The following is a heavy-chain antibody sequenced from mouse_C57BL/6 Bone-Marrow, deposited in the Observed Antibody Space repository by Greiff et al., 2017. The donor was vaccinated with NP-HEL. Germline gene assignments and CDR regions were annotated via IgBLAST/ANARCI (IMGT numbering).Heavy chain of an antibody. Sequence: EVKVEESGGGLVKPGGSLKLSCAASGFTFSSYTMSWVRQTPEKRLEWVATISGGGGNTYYPDSVKGRFTISRDNAKNTLYLQMSSLRSEDTALYYCARQLRLLFAYWGQGTLVTVAA. CDR2: ISGGGGNT. CDR3: ARQLRLLFAY. CDR1: GFTFSSYT. J-gene: IGHJ3*01. V-gene: IGHV5-9*01. D-gene: IGHD3-2*02.